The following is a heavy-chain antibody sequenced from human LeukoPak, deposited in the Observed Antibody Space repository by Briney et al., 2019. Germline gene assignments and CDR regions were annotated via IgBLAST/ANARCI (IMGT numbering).Heavy chain of an antibody. CDR2: IYYSDTS. Sequence: SETLSLTCAASGVSISSDNNYWGWLRPPQGQELEWIGSIYYSDTSYYDASINSLATMSDNTSKNQFFLMISSVAAAEPAVYYCARHPTLRDVEGWFDPWGQGTLVTVSS. J-gene: IGHJ5*02. CDR3: ARHPTLRDVEGWFDP. D-gene: IGHD5-12*01. V-gene: IGHV4-39*01. CDR1: GVSISSDNNY.